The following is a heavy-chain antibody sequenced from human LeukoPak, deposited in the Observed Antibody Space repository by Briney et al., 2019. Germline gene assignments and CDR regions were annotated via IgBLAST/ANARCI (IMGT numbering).Heavy chain of an antibody. D-gene: IGHD3-10*01. CDR1: GFTFIDYW. V-gene: IGHV3-74*01. CDR2: INNGGSST. Sequence: GGSLRLSCAVSGFTFIDYWMHWVRQVPGKGLEWISRINNGGSSTSYGASVQGRFTMSRDNAKNTLYLQMNSLRAEDTAVYYCARDILVRGVNWFDPWGQGTLVTVSS. CDR3: ARDILVRGVNWFDP. J-gene: IGHJ5*02.